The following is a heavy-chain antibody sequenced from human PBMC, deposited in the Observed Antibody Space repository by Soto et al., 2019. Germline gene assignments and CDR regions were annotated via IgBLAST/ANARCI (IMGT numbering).Heavy chain of an antibody. CDR1: GFSFRKYA. V-gene: IGHV3-23*01. J-gene: IGHJ4*02. Sequence: EVQLLESGGGLVQPGGSLRLSCVGSGFSFRKYAMNWVRQAPGKGLEWVSGIRGSGGSGRGFYADPVKGRFTISRDNSKNTLYLEMTSLRAEDTAVYYCAKDLDDYSSAIDFWGQGTLVTVSS. CDR2: IRGSGGSGRG. CDR3: AKDLDDYSSAIDF. D-gene: IGHD4-4*01.